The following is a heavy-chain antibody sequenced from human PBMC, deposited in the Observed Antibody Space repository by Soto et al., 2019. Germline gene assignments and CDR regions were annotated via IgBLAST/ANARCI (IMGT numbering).Heavy chain of an antibody. CDR2: INAGNGNT. CDR3: ASGYCSGGSCYFSGIDY. V-gene: IGHV1-3*01. J-gene: IGHJ4*02. D-gene: IGHD2-15*01. Sequence: GASVKVSCKASGYTFTSYAMHWVRQAPGQRLEWMGWINAGNGNTKYSQKFQGRVTITRDTSASTAYMELSSLRSEDTAVYYCASGYCSGGSCYFSGIDYWGQGTLVTVAS. CDR1: GYTFTSYA.